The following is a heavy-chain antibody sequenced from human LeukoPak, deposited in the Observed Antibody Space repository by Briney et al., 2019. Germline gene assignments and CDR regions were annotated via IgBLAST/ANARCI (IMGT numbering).Heavy chain of an antibody. CDR2: ISGSGSST. J-gene: IGHJ4*02. CDR3: AKAPYDYVWGTYRPFDY. CDR1: GFTFSSYA. D-gene: IGHD3-16*02. V-gene: IGHV3-23*01. Sequence: PEGSLRLSCAASGFTFSSYAMSWVRQAPGKGLEWVSAISGSGSSTYYADSVKGRLTISRDNSKNTLYLQMNSLRAEDTAVYYCAKAPYDYVWGTYRPFDYWGQGALVTVSS.